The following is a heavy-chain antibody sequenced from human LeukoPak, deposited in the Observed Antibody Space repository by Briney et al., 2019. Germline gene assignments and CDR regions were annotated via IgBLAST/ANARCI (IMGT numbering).Heavy chain of an antibody. CDR3: TKVQRSRYFDL. CDR1: GFTFGDYA. CDR2: IRSKAYGGTT. J-gene: IGHJ2*01. V-gene: IGHV3-49*04. D-gene: IGHD3-10*01. Sequence: GGSLRLSCTASGFTFGDYAMSWVRQAPGKGREWVGFIRSKAYGGTTEYAASVKGRFTISRDDSKSIAYLQMNSLKTKDTAVYYCTKVQRSRYFDLWGRGTLVTVSS.